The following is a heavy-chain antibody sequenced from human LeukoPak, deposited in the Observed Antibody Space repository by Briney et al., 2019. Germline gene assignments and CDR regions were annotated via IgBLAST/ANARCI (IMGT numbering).Heavy chain of an antibody. J-gene: IGHJ4*02. D-gene: IGHD3-22*01. CDR3: AKDQGFDYYDSSGYYLDY. V-gene: IGHV3-21*01. CDR2: ISGRGNYI. CDR1: GFTFSSHN. Sequence: SGGSLRLSCAASGFTFSSHNMNWVRQAPGKGLEWVPSISGRGNYIFYADSVKGRFTISRDSAKNSLSLQMNSLRAEDTAVYYCAKDQGFDYYDSSGYYLDYWGQGTLVTVSS.